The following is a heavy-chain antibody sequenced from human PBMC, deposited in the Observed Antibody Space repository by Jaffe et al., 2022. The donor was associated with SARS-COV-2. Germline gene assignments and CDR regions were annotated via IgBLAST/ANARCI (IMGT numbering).Heavy chain of an antibody. D-gene: IGHD2-2*01. CDR1: GFTFSNYA. V-gene: IGHV3-23*01. J-gene: IGHJ4*02. CDR3: AKDPDVVVLPAARSKSQAFEN. CDR2: ISGSGDST. Sequence: EVQLLESGGGLVQPGGSLRLSCAASGFTFSNYAMSWVRQAPGKGLEWVSIISGSGDSTYYADNTFYADAVKGRFTISRDNLKSTLYLEMNSLRAEDTAVYFCAKDPDVVVLPAARSKSQAFENWGQGTLVTVSS.